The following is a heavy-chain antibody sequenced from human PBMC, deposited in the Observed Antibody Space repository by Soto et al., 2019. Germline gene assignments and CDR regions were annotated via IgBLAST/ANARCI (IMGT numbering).Heavy chain of an antibody. CDR2: ISGSGGST. CDR3: AKDQVEVVPAAISPFDY. V-gene: IGHV3-23*01. J-gene: IGHJ4*02. D-gene: IGHD2-2*01. Sequence: EVQLLESGGGLVQPGGSLRLSCAASGFTFSSYAMSWVRQAPGKGLEWVSAISGSGGSTYYADSVKGRFTISRDNSKNTLYLQMNSLRAEDTAVYYCAKDQVEVVPAAISPFDYWGQGTLVTVSS. CDR1: GFTFSSYA.